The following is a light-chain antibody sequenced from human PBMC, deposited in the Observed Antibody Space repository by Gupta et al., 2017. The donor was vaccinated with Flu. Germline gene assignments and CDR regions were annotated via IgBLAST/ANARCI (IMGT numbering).Light chain of an antibody. J-gene: IGLJ2*01. Sequence: QSALTQPASVSGSPGQSITISCTGTSSDIGHYNSFSWYQQHPPKAPKVLIYEVPNRHSGVSNRFSGSKSGNTASLTISGVQAEDEADYYCSSYTTTNTSVVFGGGTRVTVL. V-gene: IGLV2-14*01. CDR2: EVP. CDR1: SSDIGHYNS. CDR3: SSYTTTNTSVV.